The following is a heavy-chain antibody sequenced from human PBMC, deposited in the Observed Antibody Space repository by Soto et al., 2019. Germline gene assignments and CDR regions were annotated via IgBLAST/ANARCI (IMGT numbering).Heavy chain of an antibody. CDR2: ISSSGSII. CDR3: ALAGYDSNYYAVTPLSAGHF. V-gene: IGHV3-11*01. CDR1: GFTFSDYY. J-gene: IGHJ4*02. Sequence: QVQLVVSGGGLVKPGGSLRISCAASGFTFSDYYISWIRQAPGKGLEWVSYISSSGSIIYYADSVKGRFTISRANVKNPLYLQMNSLRAEDTAVYYCALAGYDSNYYAVTPLSAGHFWGQGTLVTVSS. D-gene: IGHD4-4*01.